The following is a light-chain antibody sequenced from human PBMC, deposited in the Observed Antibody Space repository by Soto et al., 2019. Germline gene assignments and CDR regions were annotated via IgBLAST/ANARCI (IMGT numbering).Light chain of an antibody. Sequence: QSALTQPRSVSGSPGQSVTISCTGTSSDVGGYNYVSWYQQHPGKAPKLMIYDVSKRPSGVPDRFSGSKSGNTASLTISGLQAEDEAYYYCCSYAGSYTYVFGTVTKVTVL. CDR1: SSDVGGYNY. CDR2: DVS. V-gene: IGLV2-11*01. CDR3: CSYAGSYTYV. J-gene: IGLJ1*01.